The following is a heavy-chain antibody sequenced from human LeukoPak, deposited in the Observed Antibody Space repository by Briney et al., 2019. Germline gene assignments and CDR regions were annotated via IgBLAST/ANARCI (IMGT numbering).Heavy chain of an antibody. J-gene: IGHJ5*02. Sequence: GASVKVSCKASGYTFTGYYMHWVRQATGQGLEWMGWINPNSGGTNYAQKFQGRVTMTRDTSISTAYMELSRLRSDDTAVYYCARDRRITIFGVATNWFDPWGQGTLVTVSS. D-gene: IGHD3-3*01. CDR1: GYTFTGYY. V-gene: IGHV1-2*02. CDR2: INPNSGGT. CDR3: ARDRRITIFGVATNWFDP.